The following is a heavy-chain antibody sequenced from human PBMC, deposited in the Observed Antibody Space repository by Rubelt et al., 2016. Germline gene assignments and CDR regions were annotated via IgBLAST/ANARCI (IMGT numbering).Heavy chain of an antibody. CDR3: AREAAYDAFDI. CDR1: GYTFTGYY. Sequence: QVQLVQSGAEVKKPGASVKVSCKASGYTFTGYYMHWVRQAPGQGLEWMGWINPNSGGTNYAQKVQVRVTMTRDTSISTAYMELSRLRSDDTAVYYCAREAAYDAFDIWGQGTMVTVSS. J-gene: IGHJ3*02. CDR2: INPNSGGT. V-gene: IGHV1-2*02. D-gene: IGHD2-15*01.